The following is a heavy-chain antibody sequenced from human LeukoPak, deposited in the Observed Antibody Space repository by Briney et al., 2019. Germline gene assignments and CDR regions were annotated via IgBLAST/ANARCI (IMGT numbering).Heavy chain of an antibody. D-gene: IGHD1-20*01. J-gene: IGHJ4*02. CDR2: IYPSDSDT. CDR3: ARRDYNWNYFDY. V-gene: IGHV5-51*01. Sequence: GGSLEISCQGSGSSFTNYWIGGVRQLPGKGLEWMGIIYPSDSDTRYSPSFQGQVTISADKSISTAYLQWSSLKASDTAMYYCARRDYNWNYFDYWGQGTLVTVSS. CDR1: GSSFTNYW.